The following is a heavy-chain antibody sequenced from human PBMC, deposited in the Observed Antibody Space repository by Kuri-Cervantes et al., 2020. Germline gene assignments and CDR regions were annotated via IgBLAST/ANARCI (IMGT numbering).Heavy chain of an antibody. Sequence: GESLKISCAASGFTFSSYWMSWVRQAPGKGLEWVANIKQDGSEKCYVDSVKGRFTISRDNAKNSLYLQMNSLRAEDTAVYYCARDRPITMTVDDYYYYGMDVWGQGTTVTVSS. J-gene: IGHJ6*02. V-gene: IGHV3-7*03. D-gene: IGHD3-22*01. CDR1: GFTFSSYW. CDR3: ARDRPITMTVDDYYYYGMDV. CDR2: IKQDGSEK.